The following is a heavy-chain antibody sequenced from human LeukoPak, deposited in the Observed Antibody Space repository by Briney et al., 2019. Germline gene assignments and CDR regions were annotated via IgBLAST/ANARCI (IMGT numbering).Heavy chain of an antibody. CDR1: GFTFSSYS. D-gene: IGHD4-17*01. Sequence: GGSLRLSCAASGFTFSSYSMNWIRKAPGKGRGWVSSISSSNSYIHYADSVKGRFTISKDNAKNSLYLQVNSLRAEDTAVYYCARAGGSTVSHSDYWGQGTLVTVSS. J-gene: IGHJ4*02. CDR3: ARAGGSTVSHSDY. CDR2: ISSSNSYI. V-gene: IGHV3-21*01.